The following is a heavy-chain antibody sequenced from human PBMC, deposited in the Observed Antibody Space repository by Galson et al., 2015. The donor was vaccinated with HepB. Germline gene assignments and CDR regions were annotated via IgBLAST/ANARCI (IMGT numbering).Heavy chain of an antibody. D-gene: IGHD3-22*01. J-gene: IGHJ3*02. CDR3: ARSRADGYDSSGYYAFDI. CDR2: IIPIFGTA. V-gene: IGHV1-69*13. Sequence: SVKVSCKASGGTFSSYAISWVRQAPGQGLEWMGGIIPIFGTANYAQKFQGRVTITADESTSTAYMELSSLRSEDTAVYYCARSRADGYDSSGYYAFDIWGQGTTVTVSS. CDR1: GGTFSSYA.